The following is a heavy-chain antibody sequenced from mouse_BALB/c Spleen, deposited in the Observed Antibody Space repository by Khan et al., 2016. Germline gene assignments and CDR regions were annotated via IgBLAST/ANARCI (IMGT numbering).Heavy chain of an antibody. Sequence: QVQLQQSGAELMKPGASVKISCKATGYTFSSYWIEWVKQTPGHGFEWIGEILPGTGSTNYNEKFRGKATFTADTSSNTAYMQLSSLTSEDSAGHYCARTDRGRYCDYWGQGTTLTVSS. J-gene: IGHJ2*01. CDR3: ARTDRGRYCDY. CDR2: ILPGTGST. V-gene: IGHV1-9*01. CDR1: GYTFSSYW.